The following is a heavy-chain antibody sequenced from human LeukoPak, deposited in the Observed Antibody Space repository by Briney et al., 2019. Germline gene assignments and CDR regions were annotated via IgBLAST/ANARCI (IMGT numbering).Heavy chain of an antibody. CDR3: ARLALRGVISRSYYYYMDV. J-gene: IGHJ6*03. CDR1: GFTFDDYA. V-gene: IGHV3-20*04. D-gene: IGHD3-10*01. CDR2: INWNGGST. Sequence: GGSLRLSCAASGFTFDDYAMSWVRQALGKGLEWVSGINWNGGSTVYADSVKGRFTISRDNAKNSLYLQMNSLRAEDTALYYCARLALRGVISRSYYYYMDVWGKGTTVTVSS.